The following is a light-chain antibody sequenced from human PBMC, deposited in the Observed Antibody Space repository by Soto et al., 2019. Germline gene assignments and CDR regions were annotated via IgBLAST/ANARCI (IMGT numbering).Light chain of an antibody. Sequence: QSVLTQSPSASASLGASVKLTCTLSSGHNTYAIAWHQQQPEKGPRFLMKLNSDGSHNKGDGIPDRFSGSSSGAERYLTISSLPSEDEADYYCQTWGTGIWVFGGGTKLTVL. V-gene: IGLV4-69*01. CDR3: QTWGTGIWV. CDR2: LNSDGSH. J-gene: IGLJ3*02. CDR1: SGHNTYA.